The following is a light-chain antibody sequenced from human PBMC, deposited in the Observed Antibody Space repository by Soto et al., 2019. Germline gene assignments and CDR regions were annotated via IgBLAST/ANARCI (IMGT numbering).Light chain of an antibody. CDR2: GAS. J-gene: IGKJ1*01. Sequence: EIVLTQSPGTLSLSPGERATLSCRASQSVSSSYLAWYQQKPGQAPRLLIYGASSRATGIPDRFSGSGPGTDFTLTSSRLEPEDFAVYYCQQYGSSRTFGQGTKVEIK. CDR3: QQYGSSRT. CDR1: QSVSSSY. V-gene: IGKV3-20*01.